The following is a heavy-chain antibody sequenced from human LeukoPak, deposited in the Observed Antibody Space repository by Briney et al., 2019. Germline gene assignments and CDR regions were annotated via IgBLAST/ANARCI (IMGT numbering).Heavy chain of an antibody. CDR3: HLSGVAVDVFDY. J-gene: IGHJ4*02. CDR1: GGTFTSYA. V-gene: IGHV1-69*04. Sequence: SVKVSFTASGGTFTSYAISWVRQAPGQGREWMGRIIPILGIANYAQKFQGRVTITADKSTSTAYMELSSLRSEDTAVYYCHLSGVAVDVFDYWGQGTLVTVSS. CDR2: IIPILGIA. D-gene: IGHD6-19*01.